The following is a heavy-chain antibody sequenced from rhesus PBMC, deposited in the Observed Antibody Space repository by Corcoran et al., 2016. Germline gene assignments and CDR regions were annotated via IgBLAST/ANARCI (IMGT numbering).Heavy chain of an antibody. CDR2: INGNSGST. V-gene: IGHV4-80*01. J-gene: IGHJ5-2*02. Sequence: QVQLQESGPGLVKPSETLSLTCAVSGASISSYWWSWIRQPPGKGLEWIGEINGNSGSTYYNPSLKSRVTSSKDASKNQFSLKLSSVTAADTAVYYCARDEPLLSVFEGTLDVWGRGVLVTVSS. CDR3: ARDEPLLSVFEGTLDV. D-gene: IGHD2-2*01. CDR1: GASISSYW.